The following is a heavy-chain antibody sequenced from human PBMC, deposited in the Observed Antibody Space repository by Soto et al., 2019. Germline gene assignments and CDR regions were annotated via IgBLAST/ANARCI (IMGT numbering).Heavy chain of an antibody. CDR1: GFTFSSYA. D-gene: IGHD1-26*01. CDR2: ISGSGGST. CDR3: AKEDYGIVGATSADYFDY. J-gene: IGHJ4*02. V-gene: IGHV3-23*01. Sequence: GGSLRLSCAASGFTFSSYAMSWVRQAPGKGLEWVSAISGSGGSTYYADSVKGRFTISRDNSKNTLYLQMNSLRAEDTAVYYCAKEDYGIVGATSADYFDYWGQGNLVTVSS.